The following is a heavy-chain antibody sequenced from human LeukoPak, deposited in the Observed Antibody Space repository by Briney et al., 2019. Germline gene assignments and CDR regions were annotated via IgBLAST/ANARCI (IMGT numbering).Heavy chain of an antibody. D-gene: IGHD4-11*01. V-gene: IGHV4-4*09. J-gene: IGHJ4*02. Sequence: PSETLSLTCTVSGGSISGGYWSWIRQPPGRGLEWIGYVYTSGSTNYNPALKSRVTISVDTSKSQFALKLSSVTAADTAVYYCAKSYFDYSTYYSYYFNLWGQGALVTVSS. CDR1: GGSISGGY. CDR3: AKSYFDYSTYYSYYFNL. CDR2: VYTSGST.